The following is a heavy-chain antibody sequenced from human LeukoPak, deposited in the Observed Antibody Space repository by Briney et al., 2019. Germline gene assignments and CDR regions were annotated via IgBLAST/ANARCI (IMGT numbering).Heavy chain of an antibody. D-gene: IGHD3-22*01. CDR2: ISGSGDNT. V-gene: IGHV3-23*01. CDR1: GFTFSSYA. J-gene: IGHJ4*02. Sequence: GGSLRLSCAASGFTFSSYAMSWVRQAPGKGLEWVAGISGSGDNTYYADSVKGRFTISRDNSKNTLYVQVNSLGTEDTAAHYCAKGSYYDSSGSFYFDYWGQGTLVTVSS. CDR3: AKGSYYDSSGSFYFDY.